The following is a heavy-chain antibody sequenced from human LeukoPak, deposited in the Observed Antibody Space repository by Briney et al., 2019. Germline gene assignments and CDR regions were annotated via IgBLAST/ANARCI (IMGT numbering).Heavy chain of an antibody. CDR3: ARVSHQGDYYDHDY. J-gene: IGHJ4*02. Sequence: SVEVSCKASGGTFSSYAISWVRQAPGQGLEWMGRIILIFGTANYAQKFQGRVTITTDESTSTAYKELSSLRSEDTDVHHCARVSHQGDYYDHDYWGQGTLVTVSS. CDR2: IILIFGTA. D-gene: IGHD3-22*01. V-gene: IGHV1-69*05. CDR1: GGTFSSYA.